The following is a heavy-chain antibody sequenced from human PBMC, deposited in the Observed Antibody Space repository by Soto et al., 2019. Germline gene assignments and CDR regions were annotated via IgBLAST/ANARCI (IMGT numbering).Heavy chain of an antibody. V-gene: IGHV1-46*03. CDR1: GSPFTRYH. J-gene: IGHJ4*02. Sequence: SSVTVSCKASGSPFTRYHMHWLRQVPGQGLEGLGVINPSSTTTYAQRFQGRATMTRDTSTSTVYMELSSLRSDDTAVYYCAREAEEYSGSDYWGPGSLVTVSS. CDR3: AREAEEYSGSDY. D-gene: IGHD3-10*01. CDR2: INPSSTTT.